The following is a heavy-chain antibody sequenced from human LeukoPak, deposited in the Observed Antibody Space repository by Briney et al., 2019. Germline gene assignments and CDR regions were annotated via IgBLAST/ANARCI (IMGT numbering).Heavy chain of an antibody. CDR1: GGSISSGDYY. D-gene: IGHD3-3*01. J-gene: IGHJ5*02. V-gene: IGHV4-30-4*01. Sequence: SQTLSLTCTVSGGSISSGDYYWSWLRQPPGQGLEWIGYIYYSGSTYYNPSLKSRVTISVDTSKNQFSLKLSSVTAADTAVYYCARAESGYDFWSGSNWFDPWGQGTLVTVSS. CDR2: IYYSGST. CDR3: ARAESGYDFWSGSNWFDP.